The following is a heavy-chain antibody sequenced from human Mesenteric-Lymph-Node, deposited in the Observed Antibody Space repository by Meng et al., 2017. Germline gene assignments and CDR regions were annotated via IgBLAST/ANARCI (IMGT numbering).Heavy chain of an antibody. CDR1: GYTFTTYD. CDR2: MNPNSGNT. CDR3: ARGSGIAAAGTVYYGMDV. Sequence: ASVKVSCKASGYTFTTYDINWVRQATGQGPEWMGWMNPNSGNTGYAQKFQGRVTMTRNTSISTAYMELSSLRSEDTAVYYCARGSGIAAAGTVYYGMDVWGQGTTVTVSS. D-gene: IGHD6-13*01. J-gene: IGHJ6*02. V-gene: IGHV1-8*01.